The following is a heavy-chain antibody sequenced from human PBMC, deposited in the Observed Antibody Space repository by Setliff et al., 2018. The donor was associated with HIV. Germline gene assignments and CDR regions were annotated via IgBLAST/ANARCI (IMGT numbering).Heavy chain of an antibody. CDR2: INPNSGAT. Sequence: ASVKVSCKASGYTFIDYFIHWVRRAPGQGLEWMGWINPNSGATNYAHNFQGRVTMTRDTSISTAYMDLSSLTSDDTAVYYCVLASIVSTARWNHWGRGTLVTVSS. CDR3: VLASIVSTARWNH. V-gene: IGHV1-2*02. D-gene: IGHD1-26*01. J-gene: IGHJ5*02. CDR1: GYTFIDYF.